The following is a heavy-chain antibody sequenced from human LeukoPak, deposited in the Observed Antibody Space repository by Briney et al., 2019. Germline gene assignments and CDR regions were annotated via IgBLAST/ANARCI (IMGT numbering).Heavy chain of an antibody. CDR3: ITGDYDFWSGFYSPNHYFDY. D-gene: IGHD3-3*01. J-gene: IGHJ4*02. Sequence: GGSLRLSCAASGFTFNSAWMSWVRQAPGKGLEWVGRIKGKTAAGAPDYVASVKGRFTISRDDSKNTLFLQMNSLKTEDTAVYYCITGDYDFWSGFYSPNHYFDYWGQGTLVTVSS. CDR2: IKGKTAAGAP. V-gene: IGHV3-15*01. CDR1: GFTFNSAW.